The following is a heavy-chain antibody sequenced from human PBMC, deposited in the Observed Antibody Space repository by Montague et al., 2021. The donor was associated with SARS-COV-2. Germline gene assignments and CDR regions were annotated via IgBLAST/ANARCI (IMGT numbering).Heavy chain of an antibody. CDR1: GGSISSSSYY. J-gene: IGHJ6*02. D-gene: IGHD6-13*01. CDR2: IYYGGXT. V-gene: IGHV4-39*01. Sequence: SETLSLTCTVSGGSISSSSYYWGWIRQPPGKGLECFGSIYYGGXTXYXXXXKXRVTISVDTSKNQFSLKLSSVTAADTAVYYCAAGEKDIEASSWDVFYYYGMDVWGQGTTVTVSS. CDR3: AAGEKDIEASSWDVFYYYGMDV.